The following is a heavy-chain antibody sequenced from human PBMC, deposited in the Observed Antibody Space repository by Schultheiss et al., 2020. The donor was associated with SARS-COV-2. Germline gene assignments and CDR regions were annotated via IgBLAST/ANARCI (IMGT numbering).Heavy chain of an antibody. Sequence: SETLSLTCTVSGGSISSGGYYWSWIRQHPGKGLEWIGYIYYSGSTYYNPSLKSRVTISVDTSKNQFSLKLSSVTAADTAVYYCARVRPKTRITMVRGVIDYWGQGTLVTVSS. J-gene: IGHJ4*02. CDR3: ARVRPKTRITMVRGVIDY. CDR2: IYYSGST. V-gene: IGHV4-31*03. CDR1: GGSISSGGYY. D-gene: IGHD3-10*01.